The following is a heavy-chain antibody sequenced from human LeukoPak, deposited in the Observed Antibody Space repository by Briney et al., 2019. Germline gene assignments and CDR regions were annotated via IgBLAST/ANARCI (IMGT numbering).Heavy chain of an antibody. J-gene: IGHJ4*02. CDR2: ISGTTSGT. Sequence: GGSLRLSCAASGFTFSTCAMSWVRQAPGKGLEWVSGISGTTSGTYYADSVKGPFTISRDNYKNTLYLQMTSLRAEDTAVYHCANFFSGSYDYWGQGTLVTVSS. CDR3: ANFFSGSYDY. V-gene: IGHV3-23*01. D-gene: IGHD1-26*01. CDR1: GFTFSTCA.